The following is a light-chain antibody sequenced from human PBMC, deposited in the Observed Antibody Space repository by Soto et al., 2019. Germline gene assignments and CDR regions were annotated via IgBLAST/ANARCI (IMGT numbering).Light chain of an antibody. Sequence: AIQLTQSPSSLSASIGDRVTITCRARQGIGSALAWYQQAPGQPTKLLIFDASTLENGVPSRFSGGGSGTDFTLTISSLQSEDFATYYCLLFNTYPQAFGGGTKVEIK. V-gene: IGKV1-13*02. CDR3: LLFNTYPQA. CDR1: QGIGSA. CDR2: DAS. J-gene: IGKJ4*01.